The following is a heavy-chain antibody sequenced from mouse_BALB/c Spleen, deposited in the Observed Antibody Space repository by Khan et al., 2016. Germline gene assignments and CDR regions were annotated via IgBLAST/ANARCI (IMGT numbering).Heavy chain of an antibody. V-gene: IGHV5-12-1*01. J-gene: IGHJ1*01. Sequence: EVQLVESGRGLVKPGGSLKLSCAASGFAFSRYDMSWVRQTAEKRLEWVAFISSGGDFTYYPDTLNGRFTVSRDNSNNTLYLQMSSLRSDDTAIYYCARHGFPHWYFDVWGAGTTVTVSS. CDR2: ISSGGDFT. CDR3: ARHGFPHWYFDV. CDR1: GFAFSRYD.